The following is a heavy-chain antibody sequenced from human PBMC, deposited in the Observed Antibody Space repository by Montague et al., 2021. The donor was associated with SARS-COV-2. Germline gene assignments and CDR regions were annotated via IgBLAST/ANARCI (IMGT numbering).Heavy chain of an antibody. Sequence: SLRLSCAASGFTFSSYDMNWVRQATGKGLEWVSAIGTAGDTYYPGSVKGRFTISRENAKNSLYLQMNSLRAGDTAVYYCARGDSSGYYYLFDYWGQGTLVTVSS. CDR1: GFTFSSYD. CDR2: IGTAGDT. J-gene: IGHJ4*02. D-gene: IGHD3-22*01. V-gene: IGHV3-13*04. CDR3: ARGDSSGYYYLFDY.